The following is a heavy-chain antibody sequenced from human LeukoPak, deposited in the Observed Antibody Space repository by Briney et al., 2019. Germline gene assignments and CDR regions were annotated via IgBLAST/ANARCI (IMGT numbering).Heavy chain of an antibody. D-gene: IGHD6-19*01. CDR1: GFAFSSYA. J-gene: IGHJ4*02. V-gene: IGHV3-30-3*01. CDR3: ASEIGYSSG. CDR2: ISYHGGNK. Sequence: PGRSLRLSCAAPGFAFSSYAMHWVRQAPGKGLEWVAVISYHGGNKYYADSVKGRFTISRDNSKNTLYLQMDSLRPEDTAVYYCASEIGYSSGWGQGTLVTVSS.